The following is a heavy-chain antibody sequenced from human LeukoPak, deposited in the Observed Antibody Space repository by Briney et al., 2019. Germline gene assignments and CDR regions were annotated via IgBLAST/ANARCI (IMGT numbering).Heavy chain of an antibody. CDR2: ISGSGDIT. J-gene: IGHJ4*02. Sequence: GGSLRLSCAAYGFTFSSYAMSWVRQAPGKGLEWVSAISGSGDITYYADSVKGRFAISRDNSKNTLYLQMSSLRADDMALYYCAKDHRYNWNTDYFDYWGQGTLLTVSS. D-gene: IGHD1/OR15-1a*01. V-gene: IGHV3-23*01. CDR3: AKDHRYNWNTDYFDY. CDR1: GFTFSSYA.